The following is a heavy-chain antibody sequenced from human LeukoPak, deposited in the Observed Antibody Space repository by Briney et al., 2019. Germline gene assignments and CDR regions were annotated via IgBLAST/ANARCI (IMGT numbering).Heavy chain of an antibody. J-gene: IGHJ4*02. CDR1: GGSFSGYY. D-gene: IGHD5-18*01. Sequence: PSETLSLTCAVYGGSFSGYYWSWIRQPPGKGLEWIGEINHSGSTNYNPSLKSRVTISVDTSKNQFSLKLSSVTAADTAVYYCARGQRRVTAPDDYWGQGTLVTVSS. CDR3: ARGQRRVTAPDDY. CDR2: INHSGST. V-gene: IGHV4-34*01.